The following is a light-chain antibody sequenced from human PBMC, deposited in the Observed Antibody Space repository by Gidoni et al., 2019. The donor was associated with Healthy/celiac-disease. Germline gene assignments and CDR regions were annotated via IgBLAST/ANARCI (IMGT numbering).Light chain of an antibody. CDR2: WAS. Sequence: DIVMTQSPDSLAVSLGERATINCKSSQSVLYSSNHKNYLAWYQQKPGQPPKLLIYWASTRESGVPDRFSASGSGTDFTLTISSLQAEDVAVSYCQQYYRTPRTFGQGTKVEIK. CDR3: QQYYRTPRT. V-gene: IGKV4-1*01. J-gene: IGKJ1*01. CDR1: QSVLYSSNHKNY.